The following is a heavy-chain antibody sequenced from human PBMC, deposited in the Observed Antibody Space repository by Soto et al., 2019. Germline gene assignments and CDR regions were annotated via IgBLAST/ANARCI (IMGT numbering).Heavy chain of an antibody. D-gene: IGHD3-10*01. Sequence: GGSLRLSCAASGFTFSDYYMSWIRQAPGKGLEWVSYISSSGSTIYYADSVKGRFTISRDNAKNSLYLQMNSLRAEDTAVYYCANAGGFGELLSYYYYYMDVWGKGTTVTVSS. V-gene: IGHV3-11*01. CDR1: GFTFSDYY. CDR3: ANAGGFGELLSYYYYYMDV. CDR2: ISSSGSTI. J-gene: IGHJ6*03.